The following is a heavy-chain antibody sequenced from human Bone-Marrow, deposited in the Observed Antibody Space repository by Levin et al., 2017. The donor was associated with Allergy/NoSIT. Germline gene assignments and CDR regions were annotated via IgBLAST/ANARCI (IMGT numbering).Heavy chain of an antibody. CDR1: GFTFSSYG. Sequence: GESLKISCAASGFTFSSYGMHWVRQAPGKGLEWVAVISYDGSNKYYADSVKGRFTISRDNSKNTLYLQMNSLRAEDTAVYYCAKDDISLGDAFDIWGQGTMVTVSS. J-gene: IGHJ3*02. D-gene: IGHD3-16*02. CDR3: AKDDISLGDAFDI. V-gene: IGHV3-30*18. CDR2: ISYDGSNK.